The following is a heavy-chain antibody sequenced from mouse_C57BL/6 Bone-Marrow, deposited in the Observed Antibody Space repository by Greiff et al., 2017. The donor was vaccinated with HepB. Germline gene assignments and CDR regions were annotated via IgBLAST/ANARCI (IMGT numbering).Heavy chain of an antibody. D-gene: IGHD2-5*01. CDR3: AREGAYYSNLRVFDY. CDR2: ISYDGSN. J-gene: IGHJ2*01. Sequence: DVQLQESGPGLVKPSQSLSLTCSVTGYSITSGYYWNWIRQFPGNKLEWMGYISYDGSNNYNPSLKNRISITRDTSKHQFFLKLNAVTTEDTATYYCAREGAYYSNLRVFDYGGQGTTLTVSA. V-gene: IGHV3-6*01. CDR1: GYSITSGYY.